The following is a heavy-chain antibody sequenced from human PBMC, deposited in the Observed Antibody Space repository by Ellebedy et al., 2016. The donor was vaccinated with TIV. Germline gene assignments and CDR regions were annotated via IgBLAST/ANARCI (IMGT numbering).Heavy chain of an antibody. CDR2: ISGSGGST. V-gene: IGHV3-23*01. CDR3: AKAPPPSIAAAGTEFDY. J-gene: IGHJ4*02. Sequence: GESLKISXAASGFTFSSYSMNWVRQAPGKGLEWVSAISGSGGSTYYADSVKGRFTISRDNSKNTLYLQMNSLRAEDTAVYYCAKAPPPSIAAAGTEFDYWGQGTLVTVSS. CDR1: GFTFSSYS. D-gene: IGHD6-13*01.